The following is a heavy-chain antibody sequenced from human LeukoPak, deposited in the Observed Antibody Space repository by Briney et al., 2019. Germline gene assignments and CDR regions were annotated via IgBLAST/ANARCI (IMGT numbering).Heavy chain of an antibody. CDR1: GFTFSSYA. Sequence: GGSLRLSCAASGFTFSSYATSWVRQAPGKGLEWVSAISGSGGSTYYADSVKGRFTISRDNSKNTLYLQMNSLRAEDTAVYYCRGFGELLVRGYYFDYWGQGTLVTVSS. D-gene: IGHD3-10*01. CDR2: ISGSGGST. J-gene: IGHJ4*02. V-gene: IGHV3-23*01. CDR3: RGFGELLVRGYYFDY.